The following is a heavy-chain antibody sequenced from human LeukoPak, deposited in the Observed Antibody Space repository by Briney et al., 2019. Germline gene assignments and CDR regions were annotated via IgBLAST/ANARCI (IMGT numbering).Heavy chain of an antibody. CDR2: INWNGVST. CDR3: AKDQAMVRGVILFDY. V-gene: IGHV3-20*04. Sequence: GGSLRLSCAASGFTFSSYAMSWVRQAPGKGLEWVSGINWNGVSTGYADSVKGRFTISRDNAKNSLYLQMNSLRAEDTAVYYCAKDQAMVRGVILFDYWGQGTLVTVSS. D-gene: IGHD3-10*01. J-gene: IGHJ4*02. CDR1: GFTFSSYA.